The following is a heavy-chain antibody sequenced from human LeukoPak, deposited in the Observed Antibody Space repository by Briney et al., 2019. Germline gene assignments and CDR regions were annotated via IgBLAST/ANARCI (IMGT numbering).Heavy chain of an antibody. D-gene: IGHD2-8*01. CDR3: ARTAWGNGHRFGC. CDR1: GGSISSGGYY. J-gene: IGHJ4*02. CDR2: IYYSGST. Sequence: SETLSLTCTVSGGSISSGGYYWSWIRQHPGKGLEWIGYIYYSGSTYYNPSLKSRVTISVDTSKNQFSLNLSSVTAADTAVYYCARTAWGNGHRFGCWGQGTLVTVSS. V-gene: IGHV4-31*03.